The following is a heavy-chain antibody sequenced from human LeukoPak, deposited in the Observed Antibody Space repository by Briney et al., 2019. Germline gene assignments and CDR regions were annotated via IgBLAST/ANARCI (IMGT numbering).Heavy chain of an antibody. CDR1: GFTFSSSE. J-gene: IGHJ5*02. Sequence: PGGSLRLSCAASGFTFSSSEMNWVRQAPGKGLEWVSYISSGGSTIYYADSVKGRFTISRDNAKNSLYLQMNSLRAEDTAVYYCARVHSSGYSWGQGTLVTVSS. D-gene: IGHD3-22*01. CDR2: ISSGGSTI. CDR3: ARVHSSGYS. V-gene: IGHV3-48*03.